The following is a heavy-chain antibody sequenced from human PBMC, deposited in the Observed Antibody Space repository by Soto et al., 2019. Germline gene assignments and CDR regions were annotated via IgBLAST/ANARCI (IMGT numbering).Heavy chain of an antibody. CDR2: IYHSGST. J-gene: IGHJ4*02. CDR3: ARVYGAVAGNRIDY. Sequence: SETLSLTCAVSGGSISSSNWWSWVRQPPGKGLEWIGEIYHSGSTNYNPSLKSRVTISVDKSKNQFSLKLSSVTAADTAVYYCARVYGAVAGNRIDYWGQGTLVTVSS. D-gene: IGHD6-19*01. CDR1: GGSISSSNW. V-gene: IGHV4-4*02.